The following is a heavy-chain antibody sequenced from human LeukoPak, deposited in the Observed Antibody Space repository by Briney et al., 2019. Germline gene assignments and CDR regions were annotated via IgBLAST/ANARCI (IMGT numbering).Heavy chain of an antibody. CDR2: INHSGST. J-gene: IGHJ4*02. V-gene: IGHV4-34*01. CDR3: ARGQGYSSSPGYFDY. Sequence: PSETLSLTCAVYGGSFSGYYWSWIRQPPGKWLEWVGEINHSGSTNHDPSLKSRVTISVATSKDQFSLKRSSVAAADTAVYYCARGQGYSSSPGYFDYWGQGTLVTVSS. CDR1: GGSFSGYY. D-gene: IGHD6-6*01.